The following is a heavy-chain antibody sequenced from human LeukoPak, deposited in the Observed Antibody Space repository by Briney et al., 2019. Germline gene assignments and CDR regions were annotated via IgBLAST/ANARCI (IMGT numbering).Heavy chain of an antibody. J-gene: IGHJ4*02. CDR1: GFTFSSYA. CDR2: ISGSGGST. CDR3: AKGYCSSTSCYRSFDY. V-gene: IGHV3-23*01. Sequence: EPGRSLRLSCAASGFTFSSYAMSWVRQAPGKGLEWVSAISGSGGSTYFADSVKGRFTISRDNSKNTLYLQMNSLRAEDTAVYYCAKGYCSSTSCYRSFDYWGQGTLVTVSS. D-gene: IGHD2-2*01.